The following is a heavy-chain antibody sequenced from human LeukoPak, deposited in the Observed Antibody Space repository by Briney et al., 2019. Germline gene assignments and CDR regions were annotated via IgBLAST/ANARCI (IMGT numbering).Heavy chain of an antibody. V-gene: IGHV6-1*01. CDR3: ARDADWGYDAYDI. D-gene: IGHD7-27*01. CDR1: GDCLSVSSDV. Sequence: KPSQTLSLTCALSGDCLSVSSDVWNWVRQSPSRGLEWLVRTYYKSKWHNDYAVSVKSRITISPDTSKNQFSLHLNSVTPEDTAVYYCARDADWGYDAYDIWGQGTMVTVSS. CDR2: TYYKSKWHN. J-gene: IGHJ3*02.